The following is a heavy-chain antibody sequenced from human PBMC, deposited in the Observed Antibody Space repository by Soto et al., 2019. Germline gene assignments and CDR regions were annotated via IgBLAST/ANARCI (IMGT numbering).Heavy chain of an antibody. J-gene: IGHJ3*02. D-gene: IGHD6-13*01. CDR2: IRSKTDGGTT. CDR3: TTTRPGTNVFDN. CDR1: GITFSNAW. Sequence: EVQLVESGGGLVEPGGSLRLSCAASGITFSNAWMNWVRKAPGKGLEYIGRIRSKTDGGTTEYAAPGEGRFTVSRDDSKNTLYLQMSGLKTEDTAVYYCTTTRPGTNVFDNWGQGTLVTVSS. V-gene: IGHV3-15*01.